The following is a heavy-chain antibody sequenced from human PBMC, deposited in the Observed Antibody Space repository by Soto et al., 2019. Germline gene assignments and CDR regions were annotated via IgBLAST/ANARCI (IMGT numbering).Heavy chain of an antibody. CDR1: GYSFTNYW. Sequence: GESLKVSWQGAGYSFTNYWSAWVRRMPGKGLEWMGIIYPSDSDSRYSPSFQGQVTFSADKSINTAYLQWSSLKASDTAMYYCARAESHYYYGLDVWGQGTTVTVSS. CDR2: IYPSDSDS. V-gene: IGHV5-51*01. J-gene: IGHJ6*02. CDR3: ARAESHYYYGLDV.